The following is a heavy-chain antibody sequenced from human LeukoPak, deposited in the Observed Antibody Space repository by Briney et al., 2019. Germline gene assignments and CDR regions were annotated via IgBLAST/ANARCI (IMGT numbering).Heavy chain of an antibody. CDR3: ARSGITMVGGVSIGLLAFDI. V-gene: IGHV3-74*01. Sequence: GGALRLSCTTSGFTFSAYWMHWVRQAPGKGPVGVSRINNDGTTTTYADSVKGRFTISRDNAENTLYLQMNSLRVEDTANYYCARSGITMVGGVSIGLLAFDIGGQGTMATVS. D-gene: IGHD3-10*01. CDR2: INNDGTTT. J-gene: IGHJ3*02. CDR1: GFTFSAYW.